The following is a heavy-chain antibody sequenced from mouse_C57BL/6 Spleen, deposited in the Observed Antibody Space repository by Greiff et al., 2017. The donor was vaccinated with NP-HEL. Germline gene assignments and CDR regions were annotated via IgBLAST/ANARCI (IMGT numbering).Heavy chain of an antibody. D-gene: IGHD6-1*01. Sequence: VQLQQSGPELVKPGASVKISCKASAYAFSSSWMNWVKQRPGKGLEWIGRIYPGDGDTNYNGKFKGKATLTADKSSSTAYMQLSSLTSEDSAVYFCARSSYDYDAMDYWGQGTSVTVSS. CDR1: AYAFSSSW. V-gene: IGHV1-82*01. J-gene: IGHJ4*01. CDR3: ARSSYDYDAMDY. CDR2: IYPGDGDT.